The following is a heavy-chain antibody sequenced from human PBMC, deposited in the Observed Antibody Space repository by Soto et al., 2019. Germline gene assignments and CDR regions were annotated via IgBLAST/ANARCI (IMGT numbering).Heavy chain of an antibody. CDR3: ARDGGYYDFWSGYRQQGYYGMDV. CDR1: GFTFSSYW. CDR2: INSDGSST. J-gene: IGHJ6*02. D-gene: IGHD3-3*01. V-gene: IGHV3-74*01. Sequence: GSLRLSCAASGFTFSSYWMHWVRQAPGKGLVWVSRINSDGSSTSYADSVKGRFTISRDNAKNTLYLQMNSLRAEDTAVYYCARDGGYYDFWSGYRQQGYYGMDVWGQGTTVTVSS.